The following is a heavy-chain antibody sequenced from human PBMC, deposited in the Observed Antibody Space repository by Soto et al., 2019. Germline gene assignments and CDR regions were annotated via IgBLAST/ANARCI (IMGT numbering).Heavy chain of an antibody. V-gene: IGHV1-69*13. CDR2: IIPIFGTA. Sequence: ASVKVSCKASGGTFSSYAISWVRQAPGQGLEWMGGIIPIFGTAKYAQKFQGRVTITADESTSTAYMELSSLRSEDTAVYYCARVNEGDWNYAYYYYGMDVWGQGTTVTVSS. J-gene: IGHJ6*02. D-gene: IGHD1-7*01. CDR3: ARVNEGDWNYAYYYYGMDV. CDR1: GGTFSSYA.